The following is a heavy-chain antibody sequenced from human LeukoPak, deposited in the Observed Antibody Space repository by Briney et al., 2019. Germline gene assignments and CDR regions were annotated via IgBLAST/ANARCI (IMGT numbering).Heavy chain of an antibody. Sequence: GGSLRPSCAASGFTFTTFWMSWVRQAPGKGLEWVANIKQDGSERYYVDSVKGRFTISRDNAKNSLYLQMNSLRAEDTGVYYCAGSGWQVYLDYWGQGALVTVSS. CDR3: AGSGWQVYLDY. CDR2: IKQDGSER. V-gene: IGHV3-7*01. CDR1: GFTFTTFW. J-gene: IGHJ4*02. D-gene: IGHD6-19*01.